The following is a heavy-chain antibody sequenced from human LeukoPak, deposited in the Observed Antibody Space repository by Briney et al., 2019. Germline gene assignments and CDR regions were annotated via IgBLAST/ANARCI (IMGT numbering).Heavy chain of an antibody. D-gene: IGHD5-18*01. CDR1: GGSIRSGSYY. CDR2: IYTRGTT. J-gene: IGHJ6*03. Sequence: SETLSLTCTVSGGSIRSGSYYWSWIRQPAGKGLGWIGHIYTRGTTNYNPSVKSRVTVSLDTSKNQISLKLSSVTAADTAIYYCARVYTVMGATTVDHYHYYMDVWGKGTTVTVSS. V-gene: IGHV4-61*09. CDR3: ARVYTVMGATTVDHYHYYMDV.